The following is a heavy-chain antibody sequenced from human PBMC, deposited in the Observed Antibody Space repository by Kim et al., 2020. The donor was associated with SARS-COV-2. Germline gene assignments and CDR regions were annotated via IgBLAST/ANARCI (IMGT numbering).Heavy chain of an antibody. CDR3: AKGNEWLRPFDY. V-gene: IGHV3-23*01. J-gene: IGHJ4*02. D-gene: IGHD5-12*01. Sequence: SYAASGKSRLPSSRDNSKNTLYLQMTSLRAEDTAVYYCAKGNEWLRPFDYWGQGTLVTVSS.